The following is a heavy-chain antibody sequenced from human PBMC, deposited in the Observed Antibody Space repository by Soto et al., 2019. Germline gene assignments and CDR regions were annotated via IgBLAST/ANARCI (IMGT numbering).Heavy chain of an antibody. Sequence: SETLSLTCTVSGGSISSSSYYWGWIRQPPGKGLEWIRSIYYSGSTYYNPSLKSRVTISVDTSKNQFSLKLSSVTAADTAVYYCARLPYYYGSGSYDYSCQGTLVTVS. D-gene: IGHD3-10*01. V-gene: IGHV4-39*01. CDR1: GGSISSSSYY. CDR2: IYYSGST. CDR3: ARLPYYYGSGSYDY. J-gene: IGHJ4*02.